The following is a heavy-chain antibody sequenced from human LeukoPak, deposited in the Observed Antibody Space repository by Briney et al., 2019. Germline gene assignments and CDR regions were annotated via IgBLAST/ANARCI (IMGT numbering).Heavy chain of an antibody. CDR2: LSGGGGST. V-gene: IGHV3-23*01. J-gene: IGHJ4*02. CDR1: GFTFSSYA. D-gene: IGHD6-6*01. CDR3: AKAVGSGSSGNRGLDY. Sequence: HSGGSLRLSCAASGFTFSSYAMSWVRQAPGKGLEWVSALSGGGGSTYYADSVKGRFTISRDNSKNTVYLQMNSLRAEDTAVYYCAKAVGSGSSGNRGLDYWGQGTLVIVSS.